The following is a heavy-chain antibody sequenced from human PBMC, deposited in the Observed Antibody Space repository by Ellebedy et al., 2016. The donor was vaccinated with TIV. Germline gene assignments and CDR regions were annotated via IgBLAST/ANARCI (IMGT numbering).Heavy chain of an antibody. CDR3: AGIADVRFDH. Sequence: GESLKISCAASGFTFSSDWMSWVRQAPGKGLEWVANIKQDGSEKYYLDSVKGRFTISRDNAKNSLYLQMNSLRAEDTAVYYCAGIADVRFDHWGQGTLVSVSS. CDR2: IKQDGSEK. V-gene: IGHV3-7*01. CDR1: GFTFSSDW. J-gene: IGHJ5*02. D-gene: IGHD3-10*02.